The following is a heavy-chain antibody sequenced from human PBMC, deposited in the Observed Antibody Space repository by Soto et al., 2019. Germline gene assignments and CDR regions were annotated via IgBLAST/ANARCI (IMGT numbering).Heavy chain of an antibody. CDR1: GFTFSSYA. D-gene: IGHD1-20*01. Sequence: PGGSLRLSCAASGFTFSSYAMHWVRQAPGKGLEWVAVISYDGSNKYYADSVKGRFTISRDNSKNTLYLQMNSLRAEDTAVYYCARDKRVDNWEEPLDYWGQGTLVTVSS. J-gene: IGHJ4*02. CDR2: ISYDGSNK. V-gene: IGHV3-30-3*01. CDR3: ARDKRVDNWEEPLDY.